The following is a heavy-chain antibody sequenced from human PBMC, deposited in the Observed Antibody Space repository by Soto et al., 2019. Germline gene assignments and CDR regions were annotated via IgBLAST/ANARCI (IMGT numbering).Heavy chain of an antibody. CDR3: ARYYYDSSGYPADAFDI. J-gene: IGHJ3*02. V-gene: IGHV4-30-4*01. Sequence: KPSETLSLTCTVSGGSISSGDYYWSWIRQPPGKGLEWIGYIYYSGSTYYNPSLKSRVTISVDTSKNQFSLKLSSVTAADTAVYYCARYYYDSSGYPADAFDIWGQGTMVTVSS. D-gene: IGHD3-22*01. CDR1: GGSISSGDYY. CDR2: IYYSGST.